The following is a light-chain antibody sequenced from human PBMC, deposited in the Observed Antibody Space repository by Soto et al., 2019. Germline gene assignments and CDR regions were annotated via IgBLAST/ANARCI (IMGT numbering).Light chain of an antibody. CDR1: SSDVGGYND. V-gene: IGLV2-14*01. J-gene: IGLJ1*01. CDR3: SSYTSSSTPLYV. Sequence: QSALTQPASVSGSPGQSITISCTGTSSDVGGYNDVSWYQQHPGKAPKLMIYDVSNRPSGVSNRFSGSKSGNTASLTISGLQAEDEDDDYCSSYTSSSTPLYVFGTGTKLTV. CDR2: DVS.